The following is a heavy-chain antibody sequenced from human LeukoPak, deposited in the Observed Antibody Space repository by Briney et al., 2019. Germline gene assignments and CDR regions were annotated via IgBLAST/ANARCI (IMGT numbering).Heavy chain of an antibody. D-gene: IGHD6-6*01. CDR1: GFTFSSYA. V-gene: IGHV3-23*01. CDR3: AKAGPRAARLGEGDAFDI. Sequence: PGGSLRLSCAASGFTFSSYAMSWVRQAPGKGLEWVSAISGSGGSTYYADSVKGRFTISRDNSKNTLYLQMKSLRAEDTAVHYCAKAGPRAARLGEGDAFDIWGQGTMVTVSS. J-gene: IGHJ3*02. CDR2: ISGSGGST.